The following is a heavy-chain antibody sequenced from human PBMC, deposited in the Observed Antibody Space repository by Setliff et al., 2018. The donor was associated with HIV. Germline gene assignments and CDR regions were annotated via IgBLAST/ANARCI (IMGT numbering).Heavy chain of an antibody. V-gene: IGHV4-38-2*02. CDR2: VYHSGKT. Sequence: PSETLSLTCTVSGQSISDGYYWGWIRQPPGKGLEWIGSVYHSGKTYYNPSLKSRVTMSADTSKNQISLMLRSMTAADTAVYYCAKHDFGEGSCFDPWGQGSLVTVSS. D-gene: IGHD3-16*01. CDR3: AKHDFGEGSCFDP. J-gene: IGHJ5*02. CDR1: GQSISDGYY.